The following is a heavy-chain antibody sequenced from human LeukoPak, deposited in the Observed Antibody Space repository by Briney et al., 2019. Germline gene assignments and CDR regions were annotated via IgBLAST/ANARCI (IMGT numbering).Heavy chain of an antibody. Sequence: ASVKVSCKASGGTFSTFAIHWVRQAPGRGLEWMGGIVPFFGTSSSAQKFQGRVTITSDESTSTAYMELSGLRSEDTAVYYCARVFGVDSSGYSPDYWGQGTLVTVSS. CDR2: IVPFFGTS. V-gene: IGHV1-69*01. CDR3: ARVFGVDSSGYSPDY. J-gene: IGHJ4*02. D-gene: IGHD3-22*01. CDR1: GGTFSTFA.